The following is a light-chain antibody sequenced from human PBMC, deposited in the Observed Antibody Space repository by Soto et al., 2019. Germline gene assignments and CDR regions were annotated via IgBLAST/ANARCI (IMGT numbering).Light chain of an antibody. V-gene: IGLV1-47*01. CDR2: RNS. CDR1: SSNIGTNY. Sequence: QSVLTQPPSASETPGQRVTISCSGSSSNIGTNYVYWYQHLPGTAPKLLIYRNSQRPSGVPDRFSGSKSGTSASLAISGLRSEDEADYYCAAWDDSLSGVVFGGGTKLTVL. J-gene: IGLJ2*01. CDR3: AAWDDSLSGVV.